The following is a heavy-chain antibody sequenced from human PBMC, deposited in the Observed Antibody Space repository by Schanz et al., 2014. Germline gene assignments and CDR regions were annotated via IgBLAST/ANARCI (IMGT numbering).Heavy chain of an antibody. Sequence: QLMQSGSEVRKPGASVKVSCKASGYIFGSHGMTWVRQAPGQGLEWVGIINPSGGSTSYAQKFQGRVTMTRDTSTSTVYMELSSLRSEDTAVYYCARDGEAAAGCDYWGQGTLVIVSS. CDR1: GYIFGSHG. CDR3: ARDGEAAAGCDY. D-gene: IGHD6-13*01. J-gene: IGHJ4*02. V-gene: IGHV1-46*03. CDR2: INPSGGST.